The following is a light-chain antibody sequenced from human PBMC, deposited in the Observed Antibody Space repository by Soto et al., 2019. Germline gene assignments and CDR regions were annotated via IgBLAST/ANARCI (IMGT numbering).Light chain of an antibody. CDR2: EVV. Sequence: QSVLTQPPSASGSPGQLVTISGTGTKHDIGVYDFVSWYQQHPGKATGLIMYEVVQRPSGVPDRFSGYESSNTDTPTVSGLQAADEADHCCKSYAVRNTYVFGGGSKVTGL. J-gene: IGLJ1*01. V-gene: IGLV2-8*01. CDR3: KSYAVRNTYV. CDR1: KHDIGVYDF.